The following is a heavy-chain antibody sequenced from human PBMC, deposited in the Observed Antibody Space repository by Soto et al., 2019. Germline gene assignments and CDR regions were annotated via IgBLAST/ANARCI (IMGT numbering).Heavy chain of an antibody. Sequence: SETLSLTCTVFGGSISSGSYYWSWIRQHPGKGLEWIGYIYHSGSFYYNPSLKSRVTISIDRSKNQFSLNLISVTAADTAVYYCVRASGYCSGGTCFPFDYWGRGTLVTVSS. CDR2: IYHSGSF. J-gene: IGHJ4*02. D-gene: IGHD2-15*01. CDR1: GGSISSGSYY. CDR3: VRASGYCSGGTCFPFDY. V-gene: IGHV4-30-2*01.